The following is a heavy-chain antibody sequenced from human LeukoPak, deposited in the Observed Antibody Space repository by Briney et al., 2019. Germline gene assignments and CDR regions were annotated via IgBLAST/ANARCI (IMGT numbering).Heavy chain of an antibody. CDR1: GYTLTELS. CDR3: AIVLGATWTLDY. V-gene: IGHV1-24*01. CDR2: FDPDDGET. D-gene: IGHD1-26*01. J-gene: IGHJ4*02. Sequence: ASVKVSCKVSGYTLTELSMHWVRQAPGKGLEWMGGFDPDDGETIYAQKFQGRVTMTEDTSTDTAYMELSSLRSEDTAVYYCAIVLGATWTLDYWGQGTLVTV.